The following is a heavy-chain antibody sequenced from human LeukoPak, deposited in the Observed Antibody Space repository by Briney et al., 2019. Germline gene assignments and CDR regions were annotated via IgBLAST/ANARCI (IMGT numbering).Heavy chain of an antibody. CDR1: SGSISGYY. D-gene: IGHD6-19*01. Sequence: SETLSLTCTVSSGSISGYYWSWIRQPPGRGLEWVGYISYSGSTNYNPSLKSRVTISVDTSKNQFSLKLSSVTAADTAIYYCARDGRAGSLFAYWGQGTLVTVSS. V-gene: IGHV4-59*01. CDR3: ARDGRAGSLFAY. J-gene: IGHJ4*02. CDR2: ISYSGST.